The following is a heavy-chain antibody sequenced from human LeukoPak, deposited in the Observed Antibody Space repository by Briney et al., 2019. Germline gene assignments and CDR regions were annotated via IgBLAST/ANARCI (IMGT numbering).Heavy chain of an antibody. CDR1: GFTVSTNY. CDR2: LYSGGST. CDR3: ARGEPVS. Sequence: GGSLRLSCAASGFTVSTNYMTWVRQAPGKGLEWVSVLYSGGSTYYADSVKGRFTISRDNSKNTLYLQMNSLRVEDTAMYYCARGEPVSWVPGTLVTVSS. V-gene: IGHV3-53*01. J-gene: IGHJ5*02.